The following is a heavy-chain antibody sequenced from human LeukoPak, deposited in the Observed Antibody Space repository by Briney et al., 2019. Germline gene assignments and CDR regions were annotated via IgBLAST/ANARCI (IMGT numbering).Heavy chain of an antibody. J-gene: IGHJ6*03. CDR1: GVSINSHY. V-gene: IGHV4-59*11. CDR2: IYDSGSA. D-gene: IGHD3-3*01. CDR3: ARVLQNYYHMDV. Sequence: SETLSLTCTVSGVSINSHYWSWIRQLPGKGLEWIGFIYDSGSANYKSSLKSRVTMTVDTSKNQFSLKVNSVTAADTAVYYCARVLQNYYHMDVWGKGTTVTVSS.